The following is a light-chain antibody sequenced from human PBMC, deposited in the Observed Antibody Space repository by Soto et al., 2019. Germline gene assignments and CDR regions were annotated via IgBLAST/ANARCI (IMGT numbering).Light chain of an antibody. CDR2: GAS. J-gene: IGKJ1*01. CDR3: QQYNNWPPNT. Sequence: ETVMTQSPATLSVSPGGRATLSCRASQSISDTLAWYQQKPGQAPRLLIYGASTRATGIPARFSGSGSGTEFTLTISSLQSEDFAVYYCQQYNNWPPNTFGQGTKVHIK. V-gene: IGKV3-15*01. CDR1: QSISDT.